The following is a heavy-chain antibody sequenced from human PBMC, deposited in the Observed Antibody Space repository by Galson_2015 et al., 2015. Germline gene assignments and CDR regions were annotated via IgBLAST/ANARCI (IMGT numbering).Heavy chain of an antibody. Sequence: DSVKGRFTISRDNSKNTLYLQMNSLTAEDTAMYYCAKDRAPWVGWFRADDAFDIWGQGTMLIVS. D-gene: IGHD3-10*01. J-gene: IGHJ3*02. V-gene: IGHV3-23*01. CDR3: AKDRAPWVGWFRADDAFDI.